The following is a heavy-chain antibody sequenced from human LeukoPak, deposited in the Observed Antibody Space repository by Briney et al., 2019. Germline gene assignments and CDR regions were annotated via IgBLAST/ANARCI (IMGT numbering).Heavy chain of an antibody. D-gene: IGHD3-10*01. CDR3: AKDGLISGSGSYPDY. CDR1: GFTFSSYG. V-gene: IGHV3-30*18. Sequence: GRSLRLSCAASGFTFSSYGMHWVRQAPGKGLEWVAVISYGGSNKYYADSVKGRFTISRDNSKNTLYLQMNSLRAEDTAVYYCAKDGLISGSGSYPDYWGQGTLVTVSS. J-gene: IGHJ4*02. CDR2: ISYGGSNK.